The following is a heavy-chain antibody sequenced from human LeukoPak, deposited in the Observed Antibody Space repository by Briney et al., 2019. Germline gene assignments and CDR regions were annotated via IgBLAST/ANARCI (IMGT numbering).Heavy chain of an antibody. CDR2: IGPTGSDR. D-gene: IGHD3-22*01. J-gene: IGHJ4*02. Sequence: GGSLRLSCTASGLTFSTSGFNWVRQAPGKGLEWVASIGPTGSDRYHADSIKGRFTISRDNANNFLYLQMNSLRAEDTAVYYCARTDYDSSGYCDYWGQGTLVTVSS. V-gene: IGHV3-21*06. CDR1: GLTFSTSG. CDR3: ARTDYDSSGYCDY.